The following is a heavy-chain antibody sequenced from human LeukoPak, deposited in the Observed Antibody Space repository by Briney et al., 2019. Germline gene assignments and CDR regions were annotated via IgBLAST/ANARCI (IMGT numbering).Heavy chain of an antibody. V-gene: IGHV3-48*04. Sequence: GGSLRLSCAASGSTFSSYGMNWVRQAPGKGLEWVSYISGSGRTIYYANSVKGRFTISRDNAKNSLYLQMNSLRADDTAVYYCARLDASGLDYWGQGTLVTVSS. D-gene: IGHD6-19*01. J-gene: IGHJ4*02. CDR2: ISGSGRTI. CDR1: GSTFSSYG. CDR3: ARLDASGLDY.